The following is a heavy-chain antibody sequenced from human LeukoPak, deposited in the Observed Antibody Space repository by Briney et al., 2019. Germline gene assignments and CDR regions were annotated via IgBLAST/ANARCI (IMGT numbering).Heavy chain of an antibody. J-gene: IGHJ4*02. Sequence: ASVKVSCKTSGYTFTDYYIHWARQAPGQGLEWMGWINPDSGGTSYAQHFQGRVTMTRDTSISTAYMDLSRLKSDDTAVYYCARDRSRGYSYGLESLYWGQGTLVTVSS. D-gene: IGHD5-18*01. CDR2: INPDSGGT. CDR1: GYTFTDYY. V-gene: IGHV1-2*02. CDR3: ARDRSRGYSYGLESLY.